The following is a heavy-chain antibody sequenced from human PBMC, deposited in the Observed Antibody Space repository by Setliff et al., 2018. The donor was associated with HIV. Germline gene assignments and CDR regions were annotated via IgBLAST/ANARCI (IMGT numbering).Heavy chain of an antibody. Sequence: RLSCAASGFTFSSYGMHWVRQAPGKGLEWVAFIRYDGSNKYYADSVKGRFTISRDNSKNTLYLQMNSLRAEDTAVYYCAKIQNPQGYYYDSSGYYPHPGSPDYWGQGTLVTVSS. CDR1: GFTFSSYG. J-gene: IGHJ4*02. V-gene: IGHV3-30*02. CDR3: AKIQNPQGYYYDSSGYYPHPGSPDY. D-gene: IGHD3-22*01. CDR2: IRYDGSNK.